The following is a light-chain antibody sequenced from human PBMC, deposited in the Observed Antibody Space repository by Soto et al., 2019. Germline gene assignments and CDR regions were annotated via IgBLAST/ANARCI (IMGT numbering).Light chain of an antibody. J-gene: IGLJ2*01. CDR2: GNS. CDR1: SSNIGAGYD. Sequence: QSVLTQPPSVPGAPGQRVTISCTGSSSNIGAGYDVHWYQQLPGTAPKLLIYGNSNRPSGVPDRFSGSKSGNSASLAITGLQAEDEADYYCQSYDSSLRVVFGGGTKLTVL. V-gene: IGLV1-40*01. CDR3: QSYDSSLRVV.